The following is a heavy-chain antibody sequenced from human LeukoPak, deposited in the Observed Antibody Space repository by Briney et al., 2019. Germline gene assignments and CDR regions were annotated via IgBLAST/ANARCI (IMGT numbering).Heavy chain of an antibody. J-gene: IGHJ4*02. V-gene: IGHV1-18*01. CDR2: ISAYNGNT. D-gene: IGHD6-19*01. Sequence: ASVKVPCKASGGTFSSYAISWVRQAPGQGLEWMGWISAYNGNTNYAQKLQGRVTMTTDTSTSTAYMELRSLRSDDTAVYYCAREYGYSSGWYKDYWGQGTLVTVSS. CDR3: AREYGYSSGWYKDY. CDR1: GGTFSSYA.